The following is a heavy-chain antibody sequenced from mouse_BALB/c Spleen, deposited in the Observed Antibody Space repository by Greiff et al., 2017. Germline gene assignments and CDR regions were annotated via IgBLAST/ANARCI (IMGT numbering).Heavy chain of an antibody. J-gene: IGHJ3*01. Sequence: QVHVKQSGAELVRPGSSVKISCKASGYAFSSYWMNWVKQRPGQGLEWIGQIYPGDGDTNYNGKFKGKATLTADKSSSTAYMQLSSLTSEDSAVYFCAREESFAYWGQGTLVTVSA. V-gene: IGHV1-80*01. CDR1: GYAFSSYW. CDR2: IYPGDGDT. CDR3: AREESFAY.